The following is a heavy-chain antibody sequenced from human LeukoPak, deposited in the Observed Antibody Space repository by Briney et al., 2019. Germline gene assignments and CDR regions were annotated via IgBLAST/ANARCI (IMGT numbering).Heavy chain of an antibody. Sequence: PGGSLRLSCAASGFTFSSYAMNGVRQAPGKGLGWVSGISGSGGTTSYADSMKGRFTISRDSSKNTLYLQMHRQRGEDTAAYYCAKWCIGVAGTRCHYIDYWGQGTLVTVSS. CDR2: ISGSGGTT. J-gene: IGHJ4*02. CDR3: AKWCIGVAGTRCHYIDY. CDR1: GFTFSSYA. D-gene: IGHD6-19*01. V-gene: IGHV3-23*01.